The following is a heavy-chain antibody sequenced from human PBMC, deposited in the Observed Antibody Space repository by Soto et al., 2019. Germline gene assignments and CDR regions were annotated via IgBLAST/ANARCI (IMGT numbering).Heavy chain of an antibody. D-gene: IGHD2-15*01. Sequence: QVQLVESGGGVVQPGRSLRLSCAASGFTFSSYGMHWVRQAPGKGLEWVAVIWYDGSIKYYADSVKGRFTISRDNSKNTLYLQMNSLRAEDTAVYYCARKGHCSGGSCYQYYYYGMDVWGQGTTVTVSS. CDR2: IWYDGSIK. CDR1: GFTFSSYG. CDR3: ARKGHCSGGSCYQYYYYGMDV. J-gene: IGHJ6*02. V-gene: IGHV3-33*01.